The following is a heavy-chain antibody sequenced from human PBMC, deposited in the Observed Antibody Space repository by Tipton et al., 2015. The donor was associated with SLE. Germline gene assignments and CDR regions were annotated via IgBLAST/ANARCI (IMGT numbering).Heavy chain of an antibody. D-gene: IGHD1-26*01. Sequence: GSLRLSCAASGFTFTGHTMHWVRQAPGKGLEFLSSISGNGLITEYAPSVKGRFTISRDNSKNTVYLEMGSLRGDDMAVYYCAKSGGSYTGPLDSWGQGTLVTVSS. V-gene: IGHV3-64*01. CDR2: ISGNGLIT. CDR3: AKSGGSYTGPLDS. CDR1: GFTFTGHT. J-gene: IGHJ4*02.